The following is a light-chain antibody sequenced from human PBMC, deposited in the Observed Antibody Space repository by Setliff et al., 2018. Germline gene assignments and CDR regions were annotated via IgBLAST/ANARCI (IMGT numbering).Light chain of an antibody. J-gene: IGKJ1*01. CDR2: GAS. V-gene: IGKV1-39*01. Sequence: DVQMTQSPSSLSASLGDRVTITCRSSQSISLYLNWYQQKPGKAPQVLILGASTLESGVPSRFSGGGSGRDLTLTINGLQPEDSASYFCQQSYISPWTFGPGTKVDIK. CDR3: QQSYISPWT. CDR1: QSISLY.